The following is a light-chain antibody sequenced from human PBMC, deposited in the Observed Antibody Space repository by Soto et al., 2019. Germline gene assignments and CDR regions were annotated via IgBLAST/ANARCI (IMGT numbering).Light chain of an antibody. CDR2: DVS. Sequence: QSVLTQPASVSGSPGQSITISCTGTSSDVGGSNYVSWYQQHPGKAPKLMFYDVSNRPSGVSNRFSGSKSGNTASLTISGLQAEDEADYYCGSYSSSSTLYVFGTGTKLTVL. CDR3: GSYSSSSTLYV. CDR1: SSDVGGSNY. J-gene: IGLJ1*01. V-gene: IGLV2-14*03.